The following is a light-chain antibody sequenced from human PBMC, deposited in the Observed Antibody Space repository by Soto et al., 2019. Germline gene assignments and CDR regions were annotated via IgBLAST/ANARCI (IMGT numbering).Light chain of an antibody. J-gene: IGKJ4*01. CDR3: QQYGRSPLT. CDR2: LGS. CDR1: QSLLHSNGYNY. V-gene: IGKV2-28*01. Sequence: DIVMTQSPLSLPVTPGEPASISCSSSQSLLHSNGYNYLDWYLQKPGQSPQLLIYLGSNRASGVPDRFSGSGSGTDFTLTISRLEPADFAVYYCQQYGRSPLTFGGGTKVDIK.